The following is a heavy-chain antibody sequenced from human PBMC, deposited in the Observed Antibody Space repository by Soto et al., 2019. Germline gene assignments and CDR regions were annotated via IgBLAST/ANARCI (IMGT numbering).Heavy chain of an antibody. D-gene: IGHD3-10*01. J-gene: IGHJ4*02. V-gene: IGHV3-30-3*01. CDR3: ARESGSGFDY. CDR1: GFTFSSYA. CDR2: ISYDGSNK. Sequence: QVQLVESGGGVVQPGRSLRLSCAASGFTFSSYAMHWVRQAPGKGLEWVAVISYDGSNKYYADSVKGRFTISRDNSKNTLYLQMNSLRAEDTAVYYCARESGSGFDYWGQGTLVTVFS.